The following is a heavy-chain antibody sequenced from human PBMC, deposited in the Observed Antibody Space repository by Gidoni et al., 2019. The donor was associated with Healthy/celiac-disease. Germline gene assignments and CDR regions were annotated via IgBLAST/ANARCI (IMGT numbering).Heavy chain of an antibody. V-gene: IGHV3-33*01. CDR2: IWYDGSNK. CDR3: ARDPLGGSGSQYYFDY. D-gene: IGHD3-10*01. CDR1: GFTFSSYG. J-gene: IGHJ4*02. Sequence: QVQLVESGGGVVQPGRSLRLSCAASGFTFSSYGMHWVRQAPGKGLEWVAVIWYDGSNKYYADSVKGRFTISRDNSKNTLYLQMNSLRAEDTAVYYCARDPLGGSGSQYYFDYWGQGTLVTVSS.